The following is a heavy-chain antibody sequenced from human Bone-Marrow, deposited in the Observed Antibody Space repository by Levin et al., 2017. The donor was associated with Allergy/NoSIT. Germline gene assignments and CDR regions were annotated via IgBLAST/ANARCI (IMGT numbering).Heavy chain of an antibody. J-gene: IGHJ3*01. CDR2: INWDGGTA. CDR1: GFKFDDYS. V-gene: IGHV3-43*01. D-gene: IGHD2-15*01. Sequence: PGGSLRLSCAASGFKFDDYSMHWVRQAPGKGLEWVSIINWDGGTAYYGDSVRGRFTTSRDNTKNSLYLQMTSLRTEDTAFYFCAKLSGIAEGSWGQGTLVTVSS. CDR3: AKLSGIAEGS.